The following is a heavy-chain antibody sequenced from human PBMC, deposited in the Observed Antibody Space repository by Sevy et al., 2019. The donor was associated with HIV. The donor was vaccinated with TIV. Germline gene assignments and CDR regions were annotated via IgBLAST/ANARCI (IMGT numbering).Heavy chain of an antibody. CDR1: GFTFSSYS. D-gene: IGHD1-26*01. Sequence: GSLRLSCAASGFTFSSYSMNWVRQAPGKGLEWVSSISSSSSYIYYADSVKGRFTISRDNTKNSLYLQMNSLRAEDTAVYYCARAGTVGALDYWGQGTLVTVSS. V-gene: IGHV3-21*01. CDR2: ISSSSSYI. CDR3: ARAGTVGALDY. J-gene: IGHJ4*02.